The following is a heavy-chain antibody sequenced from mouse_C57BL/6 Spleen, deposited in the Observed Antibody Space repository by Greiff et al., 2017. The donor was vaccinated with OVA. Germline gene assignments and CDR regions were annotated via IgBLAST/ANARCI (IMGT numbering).Heavy chain of an antibody. CDR3: AQRDYYGPFAY. V-gene: IGHV1-53*01. CDR2: INPSNGGT. D-gene: IGHD1-1*01. J-gene: IGHJ3*01. CDR1: GYSFTSYW. Sequence: VQLKQPGPELVKPGHSVNMSCTASGYSFTSYWMHWVKQRPGKGLEWIGKINPSNGGTNNNEMFKSKTTLTVDKHSSTAYMLISSLTYEDSAVYDSAQRDYYGPFAYWGQGTLVTVSA.